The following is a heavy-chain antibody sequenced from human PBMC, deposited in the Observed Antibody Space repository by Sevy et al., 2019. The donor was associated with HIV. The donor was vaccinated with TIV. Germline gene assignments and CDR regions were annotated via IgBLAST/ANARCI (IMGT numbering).Heavy chain of an antibody. CDR2: IIPIFGTA. Sequence: ASVKVSCKASGGTFSSYAISWVRQAPGQGLEWMGGIIPIFGTANYAQKFQGRVTITADESTSTAYMELSSLRSEDTAVYCCARGGSNYAFDYWGQGTLVTVSS. D-gene: IGHD4-4*01. CDR3: ARGGSNYAFDY. J-gene: IGHJ4*02. CDR1: GGTFSSYA. V-gene: IGHV1-69*13.